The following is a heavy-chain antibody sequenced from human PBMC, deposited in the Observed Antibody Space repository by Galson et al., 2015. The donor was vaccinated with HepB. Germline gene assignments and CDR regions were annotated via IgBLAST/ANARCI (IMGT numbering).Heavy chain of an antibody. CDR3: ARASRGYNYGYFDY. V-gene: IGHV3-21*04. CDR1: GFTFRSYN. D-gene: IGHD5-18*01. CDR2: ISSSSNYI. Sequence: SLRLSCAASGFTFRSYNINWVRQAPGKGLEWVSCISSSSNYIYYADSVKGRFTISRDNAKNLLYLQMNSLRAEDTAVYYCARASRGYNYGYFDYWGRGTPVTVSS. J-gene: IGHJ4*01.